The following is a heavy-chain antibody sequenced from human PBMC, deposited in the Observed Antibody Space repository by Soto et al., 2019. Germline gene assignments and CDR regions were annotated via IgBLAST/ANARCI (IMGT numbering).Heavy chain of an antibody. Sequence: EVQLVESGGGLVQPGGSLRLSCAASGFTFSNYDMHWLRQVTEKGLEWVSGITTTGDTYYPGSVKGRFTISREKAENSLYLQMNSLSAGDTAVYYCARELHGGSYGMDVWGQGTTVTVSS. V-gene: IGHV3-13*01. J-gene: IGHJ6*02. CDR3: ARELHGGSYGMDV. CDR2: ITTTGDT. CDR1: GFTFSNYD.